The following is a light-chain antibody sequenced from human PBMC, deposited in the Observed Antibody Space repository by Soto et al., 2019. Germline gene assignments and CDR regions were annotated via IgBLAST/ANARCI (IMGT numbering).Light chain of an antibody. CDR2: EVS. J-gene: IGLJ2*01. V-gene: IGLV2-8*01. CDR3: SSYAGRNTLV. Sequence: QSALTQPPSASGSPGQSVTISCTGTSSDIGGYNHVSWYQQYPGKAPKLMIYEVSKRPSGVPDRFSGSKSGNTASLTVSGLQAEDEADYYCSSYAGRNTLVFGGGTKLTVL. CDR1: SSDIGGYNH.